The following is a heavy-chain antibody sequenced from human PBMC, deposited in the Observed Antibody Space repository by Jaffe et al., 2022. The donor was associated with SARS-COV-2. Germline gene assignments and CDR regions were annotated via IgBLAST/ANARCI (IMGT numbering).Heavy chain of an antibody. CDR2: ISGSGGST. CDR1: GFTFSSYA. Sequence: EVQLLESGGGLVQPGGSLRLSCAASGFTFSSYAMSWVRQAPGKGLEWVSAISGSGGSTYYADSVKGRFTISRDNSKNTLYLQMNSLRAEDTAVYYCAKGVSPYCSGGSCYSGPSNWFDPWGQGTLVTVSS. V-gene: IGHV3-23*01. D-gene: IGHD2-15*01. J-gene: IGHJ5*02. CDR3: AKGVSPYCSGGSCYSGPSNWFDP.